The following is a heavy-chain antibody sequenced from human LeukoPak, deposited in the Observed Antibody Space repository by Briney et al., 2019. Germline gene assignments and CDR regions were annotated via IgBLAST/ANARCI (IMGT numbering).Heavy chain of an antibody. CDR2: SYYTGST. V-gene: IGHV4-39*01. J-gene: IGHJ4*02. D-gene: IGHD6-19*01. CDR1: GGLISSSSYY. CDR3: ARTAGVAVAGSRQYFDY. Sequence: SETLSLTCTVSGGLISSSSYYWGWIRQPPEKGLEWIGISYYTGSTYCYPSLKSRVTISVDTSKNQFSLNLSSVTAADTAVYYCARTAGVAVAGSRQYFDYWGQGTLVTVSS.